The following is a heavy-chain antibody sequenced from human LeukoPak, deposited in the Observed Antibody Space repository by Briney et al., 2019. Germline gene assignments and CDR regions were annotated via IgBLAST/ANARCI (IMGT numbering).Heavy chain of an antibody. CDR1: GFAFNIYN. CDR2: ISGSGDNT. V-gene: IGHV3-23*01. Sequence: PGGSLRLSCADSGFAFNIYNMNWIRQAPGKGLEWVSGISGSGDNTYYADSVKGRFTISRDNSKNTLYVQVNSLGTEDTAAYYCAKGSYYDSSGSFYFDYWGQGTLVTVSS. CDR3: AKGSYYDSSGSFYFDY. J-gene: IGHJ4*02. D-gene: IGHD3-22*01.